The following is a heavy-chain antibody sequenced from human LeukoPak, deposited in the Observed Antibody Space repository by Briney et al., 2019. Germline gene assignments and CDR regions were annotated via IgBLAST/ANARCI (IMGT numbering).Heavy chain of an antibody. D-gene: IGHD1-1*01. Sequence: GGSLRLSCAGSGFIFSDYYMSWIRQAPGKGLEWVSYISSSSNNIYYADSVKGRFTISRDNAKNSLYLQMNSLRAEDTAVYYCARSQWNPGKTTQTTWGQGTLVTVSS. CDR2: ISSSSNNI. J-gene: IGHJ5*02. CDR1: GFIFSDYY. CDR3: ARSQWNPGKTTQTT. V-gene: IGHV3-11*01.